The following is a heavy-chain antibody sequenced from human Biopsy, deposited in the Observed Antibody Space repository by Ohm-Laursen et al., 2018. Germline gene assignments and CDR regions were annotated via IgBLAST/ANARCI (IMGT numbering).Heavy chain of an antibody. Sequence: GSLRLSCTALGFSFSDYHMRWIRQAPGRGLEWVSYISGGGTIYYGDSMKGRVTISRDNAKNSLYLQMHSLRAEDTAVYYCARDTRWSPYSMDVWGQGTTVTVSS. CDR3: ARDTRWSPYSMDV. V-gene: IGHV3-11*01. D-gene: IGHD4-23*01. J-gene: IGHJ6*02. CDR1: GFSFSDYH. CDR2: ISGGGTI.